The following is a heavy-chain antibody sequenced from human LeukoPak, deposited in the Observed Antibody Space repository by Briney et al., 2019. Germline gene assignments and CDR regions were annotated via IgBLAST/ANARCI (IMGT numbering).Heavy chain of an antibody. V-gene: IGHV1-3*01. Sequence: ASVTVSCKASGYTFTSYGISWVRQAPGQRLEWMGWINAGNGNTKYSQKFQGRVTITRDTSASTAYMELSSLRSEDTAVYYCARDPLRIGPYYFDYWGQGTLVTVSS. J-gene: IGHJ4*02. D-gene: IGHD3/OR15-3a*01. CDR1: GYTFTSYG. CDR2: INAGNGNT. CDR3: ARDPLRIGPYYFDY.